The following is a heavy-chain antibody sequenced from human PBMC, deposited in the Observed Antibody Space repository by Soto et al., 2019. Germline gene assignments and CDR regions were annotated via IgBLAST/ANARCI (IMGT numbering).Heavy chain of an antibody. CDR2: IRTNGNNYAT. CDR3: TGSSSGF. Sequence: EVQLVESGGGLVQPGGSLKLSCATSGFNFRASAMHWVRQASGKGPEWVGHIRTNGNNYATTYAASVKGRFTISRDDSRNTAYLQMDSLKTEDTALYYCTGSSSGFWGQGTLVTVSS. D-gene: IGHD6-6*01. V-gene: IGHV3-73*01. J-gene: IGHJ4*02. CDR1: GFNFRASA.